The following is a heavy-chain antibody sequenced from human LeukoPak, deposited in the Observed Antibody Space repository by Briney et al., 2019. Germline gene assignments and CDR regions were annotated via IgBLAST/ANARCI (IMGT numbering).Heavy chain of an antibody. V-gene: IGHV1-69*13. Sequence: ASVKVSCKASGGTFSSYAISWVRQAPGQGLEWMGGIIPIFGTANYAQKFQGRVTITADESTSTAYMELSSLRSEDTAVYYCARDIAAAGSVDYYYYMDVWGKGTTVTVSS. J-gene: IGHJ6*03. CDR1: GGTFSSYA. CDR3: ARDIAAAGSVDYYYYMDV. CDR2: IIPIFGTA. D-gene: IGHD6-13*01.